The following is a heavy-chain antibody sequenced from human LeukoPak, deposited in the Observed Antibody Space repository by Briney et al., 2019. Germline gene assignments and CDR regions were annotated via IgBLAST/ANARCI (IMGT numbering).Heavy chain of an antibody. Sequence: SQTLSLTCAIFGDSVSSNTAAWNWIRQSPSRGLEWLGRAFYRSQWYNDYALSVKGRIAINPDTSKNHVSLQLNSVTPEDTAVYYCAREEAGTYGFEYWGQGTLVTVSS. J-gene: IGHJ4*02. V-gene: IGHV6-1*01. D-gene: IGHD3-10*01. CDR3: AREEAGTYGFEY. CDR1: GDSVSSNTAA. CDR2: AFYRSQWYN.